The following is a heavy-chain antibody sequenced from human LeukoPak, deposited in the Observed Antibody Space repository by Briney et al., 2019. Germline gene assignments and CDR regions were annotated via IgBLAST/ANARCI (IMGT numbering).Heavy chain of an antibody. D-gene: IGHD3-10*01. V-gene: IGHV1-18*04. Sequence: ASVKVSCKASGYTFTSYGISWVRQAPGQGLEWMGWISAYNGNTNYAQKFQGRVTMTTDTSTSTACMGLRSLRSDDTAVYYCAREGSRFGELLDYWGQGTLVTVSS. CDR3: AREGSRFGELLDY. J-gene: IGHJ4*02. CDR2: ISAYNGNT. CDR1: GYTFTSYG.